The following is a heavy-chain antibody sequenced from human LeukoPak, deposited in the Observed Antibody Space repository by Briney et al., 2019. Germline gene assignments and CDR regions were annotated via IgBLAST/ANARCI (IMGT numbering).Heavy chain of an antibody. CDR3: ATLSDYYDSSGYPEGY. CDR1: GGTFSSYA. D-gene: IGHD3-22*01. Sequence: ASVKVSCKASGGTFSSYAISWVRQAPGQGLEWMGGIIPIFGTANYAQKFQGRVTITADESTSTAYMELSSLRSEDTAVYYCATLSDYYDSSGYPEGYWGQGTLVTVSS. V-gene: IGHV1-69*13. CDR2: IIPIFGTA. J-gene: IGHJ4*02.